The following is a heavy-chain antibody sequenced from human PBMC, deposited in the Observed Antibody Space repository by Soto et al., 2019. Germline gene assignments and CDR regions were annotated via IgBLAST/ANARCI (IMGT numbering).Heavy chain of an antibody. Sequence: SGDYYWSWIRQPPGKGLESIGYIYYSGSTYYNPSLKSRVTISVDTSKNQFSLKLSSVTAADTAVYYCARSLPPGPPFDSWGQGPLVTVS. J-gene: IGHJ4*02. CDR3: ARSLPPGPPFDS. CDR1: SGDYY. CDR2: IYYSGST. V-gene: IGHV4-30-4*01.